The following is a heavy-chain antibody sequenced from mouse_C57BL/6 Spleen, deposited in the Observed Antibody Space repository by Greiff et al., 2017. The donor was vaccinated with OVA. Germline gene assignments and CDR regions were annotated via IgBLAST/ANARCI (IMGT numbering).Heavy chain of an antibody. D-gene: IGHD1-1*01. CDR3: ARRTTEYYFDY. CDR2: IYPGSGNT. J-gene: IGHJ2*01. V-gene: IGHV1-66*01. CDR1: GYSFTSYY. Sequence: QVQLQQSGPELVKPGASVQISCKASGYSFTSYYIHWVKQRPGQGLEWIGWIYPGSGNTKYNEKFKGKATLTADTSSSTAYMQLSSLTSEDSAVYYCARRTTEYYFDYWGQGTTLTVSS.